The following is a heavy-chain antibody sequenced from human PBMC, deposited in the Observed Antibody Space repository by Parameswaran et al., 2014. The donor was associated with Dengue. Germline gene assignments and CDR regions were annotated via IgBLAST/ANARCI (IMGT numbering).Heavy chain of an antibody. CDR1: GYTFTAYY. D-gene: IGHD2-21*02. J-gene: IGHJ4*02. V-gene: IGHV1-2*02. CDR2: LDPNSGDT. CDR3: ASAVGVYCGGDCVGDF. Sequence: PGASVKVSCKASGYTFTAYYIVWVRQAPGQGLEWMGWLDPNSGDTNYAQKFQGRVTMTRDTSITTAYMELRRLRSDDTAVYYCASAVGVYCGGDCVGDFWGLGTLVTVSS.